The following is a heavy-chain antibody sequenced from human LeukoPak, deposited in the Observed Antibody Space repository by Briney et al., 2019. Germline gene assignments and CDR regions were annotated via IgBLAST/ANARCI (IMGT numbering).Heavy chain of an antibody. V-gene: IGHV4-59*12. Sequence: SETLSLTCAVSGGSISSYYWSWIRQPPGRGLEWVGYINYTGSTNNNPSLKSRVTISMDTSKNQFSLKLRSVTAADSAVYYCARSGSGWNFDYWGQGTLVTVSS. D-gene: IGHD6-19*01. CDR1: GGSISSYY. CDR3: ARSGSGWNFDY. CDR2: INYTGST. J-gene: IGHJ4*02.